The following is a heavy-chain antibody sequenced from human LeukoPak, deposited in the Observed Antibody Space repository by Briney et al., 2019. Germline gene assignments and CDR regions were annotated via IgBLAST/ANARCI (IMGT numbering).Heavy chain of an antibody. D-gene: IGHD1-26*01. CDR3: ARVVTVGADPRERFYYFDY. V-gene: IGHV4-39*07. J-gene: IGHJ4*02. Sequence: PSETLSLTCTASGASISSSTDYWGWIRQPPGKGLEWIGSIYYSGSTYYNPSLKSRVTISVDTSKNQFSLKLSSVTAADTAVYYCARVVTVGADPRERFYYFDYWGQGTLVTVSS. CDR1: GASISSSTDY. CDR2: IYYSGST.